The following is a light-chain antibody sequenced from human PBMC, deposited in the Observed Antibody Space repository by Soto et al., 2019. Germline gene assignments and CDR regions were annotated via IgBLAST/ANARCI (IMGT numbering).Light chain of an antibody. Sequence: QAVVTQPPSVSGAPGQRVTISCTASSSNIGAGYDVHWYQQLPGTAPKLLIYGNSNRPSGVPDRFSGSKSGTSASLAITGLQAEDEADYYCQSYDSSLSALFGGGTKLTVL. CDR3: QSYDSSLSAL. J-gene: IGLJ3*02. V-gene: IGLV1-40*01. CDR2: GNS. CDR1: SSNIGAGYD.